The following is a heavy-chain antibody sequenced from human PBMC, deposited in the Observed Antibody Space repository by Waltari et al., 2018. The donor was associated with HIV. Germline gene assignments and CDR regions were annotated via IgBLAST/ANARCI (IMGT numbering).Heavy chain of an antibody. Sequence: QVQLVQSGAEVKKPGASVKVSCKASGYTFTGYYMHWVRQAPGQGLEWMGWINPNSGGTNYAQKFQGWVTMTRDTSISTAYMELSRLRSDDTAVYYCARSYCSGGSCYFRLFDYWGQGTLVTVSS. D-gene: IGHD2-15*01. CDR1: GYTFTGYY. CDR3: ARSYCSGGSCYFRLFDY. CDR2: INPNSGGT. J-gene: IGHJ4*02. V-gene: IGHV1-2*04.